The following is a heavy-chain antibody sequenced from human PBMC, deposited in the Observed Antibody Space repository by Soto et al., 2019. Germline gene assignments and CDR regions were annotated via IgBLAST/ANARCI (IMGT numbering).Heavy chain of an antibody. CDR3: ARGSYYYDSSGYYHY. Sequence: ASVKVSCKGSGYDFTTYGITWVRQAPGQGLEWMAWISAHNGNTDYAQKLQGRVTVTRDTSKNQFSLKLSSVTAADTAVYYCARGSYYYDSSGYYHYWGQGTLVTVSS. V-gene: IGHV1-18*01. D-gene: IGHD3-22*01. CDR2: ISAHNGNT. J-gene: IGHJ4*02. CDR1: GYDFTTYG.